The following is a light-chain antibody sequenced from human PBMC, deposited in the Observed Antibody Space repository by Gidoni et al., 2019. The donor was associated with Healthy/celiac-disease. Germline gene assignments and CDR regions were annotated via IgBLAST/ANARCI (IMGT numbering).Light chain of an antibody. V-gene: IGLV3-1*01. CDR2: QDS. J-gene: IGLJ2*01. CDR1: KLGDKY. CDR3: QAWDSSTAV. Sequence: SYELTQPPSVSVCPGQTASITCSGDKLGDKYACWYQQKPGQSPVLVIYQDSKRPSGIPERFSGSNSGNTATLTISGTQAMDEADYYCQAWDSSTAVFGGGTKLTVL.